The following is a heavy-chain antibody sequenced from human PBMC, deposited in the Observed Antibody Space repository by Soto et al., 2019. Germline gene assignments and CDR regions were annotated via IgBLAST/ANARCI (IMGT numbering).Heavy chain of an antibody. J-gene: IGHJ4*02. CDR1: GFTFSSYS. CDR2: ISSSSSYI. D-gene: IGHD6-6*01. Sequence: GGSLRLSCAASGFTFSSYSMNWVRQAPGKGLEWVSSISSSSSYIYYADSVKVRFTISRDNAKNSRYLQMNSLRAEDTAVDYCAREAAPGSRVDYWGQGTLVTVSS. CDR3: AREAAPGSRVDY. V-gene: IGHV3-21*01.